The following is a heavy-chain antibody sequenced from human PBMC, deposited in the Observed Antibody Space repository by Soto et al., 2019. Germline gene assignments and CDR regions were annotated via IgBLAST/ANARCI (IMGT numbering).Heavy chain of an antibody. CDR1: GFTFSSYA. J-gene: IGHJ6*02. V-gene: IGHV3-23*01. Sequence: PGESLSLSCAASGFTFSSYAMTWVRQAQGKGLEWVSSISGSGDYTYYADSVKGRFTISRDNSKNTLYLQMNSLRAEDTAVYYCAKGLAVAGPYYYGMDVWGQGTTVTVSS. CDR2: ISGSGDYT. CDR3: AKGLAVAGPYYYGMDV. D-gene: IGHD6-19*01.